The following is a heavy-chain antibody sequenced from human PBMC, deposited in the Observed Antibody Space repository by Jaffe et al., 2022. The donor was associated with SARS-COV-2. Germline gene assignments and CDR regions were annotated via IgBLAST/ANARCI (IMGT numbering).Heavy chain of an antibody. J-gene: IGHJ6*02. CDR1: GFTFSDWY. V-gene: IGHV3-11*01. CDR2: ISISGTGI. Sequence: QVQLVESGGGLVKPGGSLRLTCAASGFTFSDWYMSWIRQAPGKGLEWLSDISISGTGISYADSVWGRFTVSRDNAKNSLYLQLNNLRAEDTAVYYCARAEWFRLDVWGQGTTVTVSS. CDR3: ARAEWFRLDV. D-gene: IGHD3-3*01.